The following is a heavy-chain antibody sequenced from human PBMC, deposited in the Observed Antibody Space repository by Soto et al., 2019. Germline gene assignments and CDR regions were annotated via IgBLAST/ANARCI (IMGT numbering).Heavy chain of an antibody. J-gene: IGHJ4*02. CDR2: MNPNSGNT. D-gene: IGHD3-22*01. Sequence: ASVKVSCKTSGYTFASYNINWVRQATGQGLEWMGWMNPNSGNTGYAQKFQDRITLTRDTSITTAYMELSSLTSDDTAVYYCARGRDYYDSSGYPYWGQGTLVTVSS. CDR1: GYTFASYN. CDR3: ARGRDYYDSSGYPY. V-gene: IGHV1-8*02.